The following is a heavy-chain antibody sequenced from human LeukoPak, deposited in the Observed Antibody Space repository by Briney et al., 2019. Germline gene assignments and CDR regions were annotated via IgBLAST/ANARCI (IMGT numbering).Heavy chain of an antibody. D-gene: IGHD3-3*01. CDR1: GGSISSSSYY. CDR3: ARGTIFGVVRWFDP. CDR2: IYYSGST. Sequence: SETLSLTCTVSGGSISSSSYYWGWIRQPPGKGLERIGSIYYSGSTYYNPSLKSRVTISVDTSKNQFSPKLSSVTAADTAVYYCARGTIFGVVRWFDPWGQGTLVTVSS. J-gene: IGHJ5*02. V-gene: IGHV4-39*01.